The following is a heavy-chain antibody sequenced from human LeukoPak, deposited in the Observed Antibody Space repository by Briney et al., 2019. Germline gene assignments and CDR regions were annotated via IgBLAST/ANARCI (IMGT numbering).Heavy chain of an antibody. Sequence: SETLSLTCTVSGGSISSYYWSWIRQPPGKGLEWIGYIYYSGSTNYNPSLKSRVTISVDTPKNQFSLKLSSVTAADTAVYYCARDITGTDAFDIWGQGTMVTVSS. CDR3: ARDITGTDAFDI. CDR2: IYYSGST. J-gene: IGHJ3*02. V-gene: IGHV4-59*01. D-gene: IGHD1-20*01. CDR1: GGSISSYY.